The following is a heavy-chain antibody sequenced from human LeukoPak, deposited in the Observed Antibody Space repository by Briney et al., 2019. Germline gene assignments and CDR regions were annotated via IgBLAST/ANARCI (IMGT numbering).Heavy chain of an antibody. CDR1: GFTFSSYS. V-gene: IGHV3-21*01. J-gene: IGHJ4*02. CDR2: NSSSSSYI. Sequence: PGGSLRLACAASGFTFSSYSMNWVRQAPGKGLEWVSSNSSSSSYIYYADSVKGRFTISRDNAKNSLYLQMNSLRAEDTAVYYCARDSVSRGPAIAVAATDYWGQGALVTVSS. CDR3: ARDSVSRGPAIAVAATDY. D-gene: IGHD6-19*01.